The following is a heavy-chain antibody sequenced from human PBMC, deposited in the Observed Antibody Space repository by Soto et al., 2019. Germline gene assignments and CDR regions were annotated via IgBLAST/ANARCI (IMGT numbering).Heavy chain of an antibody. V-gene: IGHV3-33*01. CDR3: ARALSVLRFLEWSPNGMDV. Sequence: GGSLRLSCAASGFTFSSYGMHWVRQAPGKGLEWVAVIWYDGSNKYYADSVKGRFTISRDNSKNTLYLQMNSLRAEDTAVYYCARALSVLRFLEWSPNGMDVWGQGTTVTVSS. J-gene: IGHJ6*02. D-gene: IGHD3-3*01. CDR2: IWYDGSNK. CDR1: GFTFSSYG.